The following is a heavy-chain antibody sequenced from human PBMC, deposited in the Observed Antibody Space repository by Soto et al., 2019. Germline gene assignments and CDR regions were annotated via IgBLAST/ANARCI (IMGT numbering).Heavy chain of an antibody. J-gene: IGHJ4*02. CDR1: GGSISSSSYY. CDR3: ASGDYDILTGWVMAAFDY. CDR2: IYYSGST. V-gene: IGHV4-39*01. D-gene: IGHD3-9*01. Sequence: QLQLQESGPGLVKPSETLSLTCTVSGGSISSSSYYWGWIRQPPGKGLEWIGSIYYSGSTYYNPSLKSRVTISVDTSKNQFSLKLSSVTAADTAVYYCASGDYDILTGWVMAAFDYWGQGTLVTVSS.